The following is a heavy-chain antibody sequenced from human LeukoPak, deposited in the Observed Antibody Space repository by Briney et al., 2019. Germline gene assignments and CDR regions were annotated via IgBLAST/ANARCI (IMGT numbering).Heavy chain of an antibody. CDR2: ISYDGSNK. J-gene: IGHJ4*02. V-gene: IGHV3-30-3*01. Sequence: GGSLRLSCAASGFTFSSYAMHWVRQAPGKGLEWVAVISYDGSNKYYADSVKGRFTISRDNSRNTLYLQMNNLRVEDTAVYYCARDLPPLDYWGQGTLVTVSS. CDR1: GFTFSSYA. CDR3: ARDLPPLDY.